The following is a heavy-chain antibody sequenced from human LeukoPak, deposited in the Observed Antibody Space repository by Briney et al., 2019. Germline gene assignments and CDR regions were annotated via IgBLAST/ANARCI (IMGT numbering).Heavy chain of an antibody. CDR2: IYTSGST. CDR1: GGSISSGSYY. CDR3: ARTMEDSSGYPFDY. V-gene: IGHV4-61*09. J-gene: IGHJ4*02. D-gene: IGHD3-22*01. Sequence: SETLSLTCTVSGGSISSGSYYWSWIRQPAGKGLEWIGHIYTSGSTNYNPSLKSRVTILVDTSKNQFSLKLSSVTAADTAVYYCARTMEDSSGYPFDYWGQGTLVTVSS.